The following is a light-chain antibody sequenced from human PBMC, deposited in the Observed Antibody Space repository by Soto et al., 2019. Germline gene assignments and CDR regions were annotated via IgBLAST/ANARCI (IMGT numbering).Light chain of an antibody. J-gene: IGKJ5*01. CDR3: QQYDNLPIT. V-gene: IGKV1-33*01. Sequence: DIQMTQSPSSLSASVGDRVTITCQASQDINNYLNWYQQKPGKAPKLLIYDASTLETGVPSSFSGSGYGTEFTFTISSLQPEDIGTYYCQQYDNLPITFGQGTRLEI. CDR2: DAS. CDR1: QDINNY.